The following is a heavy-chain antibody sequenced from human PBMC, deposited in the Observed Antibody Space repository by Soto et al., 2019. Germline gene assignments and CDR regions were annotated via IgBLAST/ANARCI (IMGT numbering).Heavy chain of an antibody. D-gene: IGHD6-13*01. J-gene: IGHJ6*02. Sequence: GGSLRLSCAASGFTFSSYAMSWVRQAPGKGLEWVSAISGSGGSTYYADSVKGRFTISRDNSKNTLYLQMNSLRAEDTAVYYCAKDWRDSSSWFRRNYYYGMDVWGQGTTVTVS. CDR1: GFTFSSYA. CDR3: AKDWRDSSSWFRRNYYYGMDV. V-gene: IGHV3-23*01. CDR2: ISGSGGST.